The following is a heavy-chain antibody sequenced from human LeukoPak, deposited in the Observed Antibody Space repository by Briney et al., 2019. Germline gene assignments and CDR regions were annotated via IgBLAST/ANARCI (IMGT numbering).Heavy chain of an antibody. CDR1: GFTFSSYA. J-gene: IGHJ4*02. CDR2: ISGSGGST. CDR3: AKVPTVVVVAATFDY. D-gene: IGHD2-15*01. V-gene: IGHV3-23*01. Sequence: SGGSLRLSCAASGFTFSSYAMSWVRQAPGKGLEWVSAISGSGGSTYYADSVKGRFTISRDNSKNTLYLQMNSLRAEDTAVYYCAKVPTVVVVAATFDYWGQGTLVTVSS.